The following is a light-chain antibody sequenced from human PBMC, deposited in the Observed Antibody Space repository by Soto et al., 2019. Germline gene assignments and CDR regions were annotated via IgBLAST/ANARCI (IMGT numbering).Light chain of an antibody. V-gene: IGKV1-5*01. Sequence: DIQTTQSPSTLSASVGDRVTITCRASQSISSWLAWYQQKPGKAPKLLIYDASSLESGVPSRFSGSGSGTEFTLTISRLQPDDFETYYCQQYNSYSFGGGTKVEIK. CDR2: DAS. CDR3: QQYNSYS. CDR1: QSISSW. J-gene: IGKJ4*01.